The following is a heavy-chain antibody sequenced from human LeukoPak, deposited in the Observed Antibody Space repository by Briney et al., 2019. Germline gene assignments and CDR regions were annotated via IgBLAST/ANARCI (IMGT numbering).Heavy chain of an antibody. Sequence: GGSLRLSCAASGFTFSSYGMHWVRQAPGKGLEWVAVISYDGSNKYYADSVKGRSTISRDNSKNTLYLQMNSLRAEDTAVYYCAKEGNTAMAFFDYWGQGTLVTVSS. V-gene: IGHV3-30*18. CDR1: GFTFSSYG. CDR3: AKEGNTAMAFFDY. J-gene: IGHJ4*02. CDR2: ISYDGSNK. D-gene: IGHD5-18*01.